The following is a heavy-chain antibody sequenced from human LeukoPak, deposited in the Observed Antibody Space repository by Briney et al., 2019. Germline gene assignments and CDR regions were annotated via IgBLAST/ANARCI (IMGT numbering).Heavy chain of an antibody. CDR3: ARAVSGRFDY. CDR2: IYYSGST. J-gene: IGHJ4*02. V-gene: IGHV4-59*08. Sequence: SETLSLTCTVSGGSISPYHWGWIRQPPGKGLEWTGYIYYSGSTNYNPSLNSRVTISVDTSKNQFSLRLSSVTAADTAIYYCARAVSGRFDYWGQGTLVTVSS. D-gene: IGHD6-19*01. CDR1: GGSISPYH.